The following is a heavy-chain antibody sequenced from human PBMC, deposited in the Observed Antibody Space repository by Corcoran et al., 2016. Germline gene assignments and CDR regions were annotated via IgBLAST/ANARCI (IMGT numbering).Heavy chain of an antibody. Sequence: QVQLQESGPGLVKPSETLSLTCTVSGGSISSYYWSWIRQPAGKGLEWIGRIYTSGSTNYNPSLKSRVTISVDTSKNPFSLKLSSVTAAATAVYYWARDGVLLWFGDGIDPWGQGTLVTVSS. CDR2: IYTSGST. CDR3: ARDGVLLWFGDGIDP. J-gene: IGHJ5*02. V-gene: IGHV4-4*07. D-gene: IGHD3-10*01. CDR1: GGSISSYY.